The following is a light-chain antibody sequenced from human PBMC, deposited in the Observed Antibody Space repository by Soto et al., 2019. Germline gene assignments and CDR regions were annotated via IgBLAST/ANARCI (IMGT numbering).Light chain of an antibody. Sequence: DIQMTQSPSFVSASVGDRVTITCRASQGISSWLSWYQQKPGKAPELLIYAASTLQSGVPSRFSGSGSGTDFTLTISCLQSEDFATYYCQQYYSFPPTFGQGTKVEIK. J-gene: IGKJ1*01. CDR1: QGISSW. CDR2: AAS. CDR3: QQYYSFPPT. V-gene: IGKV1-12*01.